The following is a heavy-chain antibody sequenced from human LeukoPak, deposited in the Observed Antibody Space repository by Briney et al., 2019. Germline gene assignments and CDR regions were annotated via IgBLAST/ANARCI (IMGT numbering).Heavy chain of an antibody. D-gene: IGHD6-13*01. CDR1: GFTFSSYG. Sequence: GGSLRLSCAASGFTFSSYGMHWVRQAPGKGLEWVTFIRYDGGNKYYADSVKGRFTISRDNSKNTLYMQMNSLRVEDTAVYYCAKDRIAARWDEGFDYWGQGTLVTVSS. V-gene: IGHV3-30*02. CDR3: AKDRIAARWDEGFDY. J-gene: IGHJ4*02. CDR2: IRYDGGNK.